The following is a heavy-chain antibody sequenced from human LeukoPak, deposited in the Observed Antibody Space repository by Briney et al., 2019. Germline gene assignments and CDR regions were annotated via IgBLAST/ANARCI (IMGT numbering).Heavy chain of an antibody. J-gene: IGHJ5*02. V-gene: IGHV1-46*04. CDR1: GYTFTSYY. CDR2: INPSGGST. D-gene: IGHD2-2*01. Sequence: ASVKVSCKASGYTFTSYYMHWVRQAPGQGLEWMGIINPSGGSTSYAQKLQGRVTITRDMSTSIVYMELSSLRSEDTPVYYCERGRYCSSTSCLNWFDPWGQGTLVTVSS. CDR3: ERGRYCSSTSCLNWFDP.